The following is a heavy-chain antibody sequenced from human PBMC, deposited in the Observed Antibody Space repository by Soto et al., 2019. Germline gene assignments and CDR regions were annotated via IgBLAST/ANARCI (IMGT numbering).Heavy chain of an antibody. Sequence: QVQLVQSGAEVKEPGPSLKVSCKASGYTFTNYPMHWVRQAPGQGLEWLGWINSGDGNTKCSPKFKGRVTIARAPSAGTIYMELSRLTLEDTAVYYCASGNCGGECYIDYWGQVTLFTVSS. J-gene: IGHJ4*02. V-gene: IGHV1-3*01. CDR2: INSGDGNT. CDR3: ASGNCGGECYIDY. D-gene: IGHD2-21*01. CDR1: GYTFTNYP.